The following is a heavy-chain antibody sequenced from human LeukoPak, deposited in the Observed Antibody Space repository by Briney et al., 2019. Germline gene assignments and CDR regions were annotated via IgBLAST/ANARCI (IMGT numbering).Heavy chain of an antibody. D-gene: IGHD2-2*01. CDR2: INPNSGGT. V-gene: IGHV1-2*02. J-gene: IGHJ4*02. CDR3: AKDIVIVPEAPCYFDY. CDR1: GYTFIGYY. Sequence: ASVKVSCKASGYTFIGYYMHWVRQVPGQGLEWMGWINPNSGGTNYAQKFQGRVTMTSDTSISTAYMELSRLRSDDTAVYYCAKDIVIVPEAPCYFDYWGQGTLVTFSS.